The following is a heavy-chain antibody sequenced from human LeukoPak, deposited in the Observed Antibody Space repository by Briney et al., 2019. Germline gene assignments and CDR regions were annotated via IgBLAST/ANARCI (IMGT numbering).Heavy chain of an antibody. CDR1: GFTFSTYW. Sequence: AGGSLRLSCAASGFTFSTYWMHWVRQAPGKGPVWVSRINSDGSSTTYADSVKGRFTISRGNAKSTLYLQMNSLRAEDTAVYYCARSYGMDVWGQGTTVTVSS. J-gene: IGHJ6*02. CDR3: ARSYGMDV. CDR2: INSDGSST. V-gene: IGHV3-74*01.